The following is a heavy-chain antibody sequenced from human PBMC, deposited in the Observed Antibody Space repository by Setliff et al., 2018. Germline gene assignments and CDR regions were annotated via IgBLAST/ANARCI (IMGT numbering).Heavy chain of an antibody. J-gene: IGHJ6*03. CDR3: AREMLVVRGVNSYYYYMDV. V-gene: IGHV1-69*05. Sequence: GASVKVSCKASGGTFRSYGISWVRQAPGQGLEWMGGIIPNFGTTSYAQKFQGRVTITTDESTSAAYMELSSLRSEDTAVYYCAREMLVVRGVNSYYYYMDVWGKGTTVTVSS. CDR2: IIPNFGTT. CDR1: GGTFRSYG. D-gene: IGHD3-10*02.